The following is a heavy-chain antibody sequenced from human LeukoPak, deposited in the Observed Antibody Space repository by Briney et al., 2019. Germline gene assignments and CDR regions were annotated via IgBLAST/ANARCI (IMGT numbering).Heavy chain of an antibody. J-gene: IGHJ4*02. V-gene: IGHV3-23*01. CDR3: AKEDYSNLVYFDY. Sequence: GGSLRLSCAASGFTFSSSAMSWVRQVPGKGLEWVSGISASGGSTSYADSVRGRFTISRDNSKNTLYVQMNSLRDEDTAVYYCAKEDYSNLVYFDYWGQGTLVTVSS. CDR1: GFTFSSSA. CDR2: ISASGGST. D-gene: IGHD4-11*01.